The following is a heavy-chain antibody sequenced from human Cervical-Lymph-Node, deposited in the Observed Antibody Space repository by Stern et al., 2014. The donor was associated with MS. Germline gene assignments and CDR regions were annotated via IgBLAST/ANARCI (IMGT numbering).Heavy chain of an antibody. Sequence: QVQLVQSGSELKKPGASVQVSCKASGYTFTTYPMNWVRQAPGQGLEWMGWLRTDTGNTTNVQCLTGRFVYSLDTSASTAYLQISSLKADDTAVYYCARLAYTSAYYGERLHLFDYWGQGTLVAVAS. CDR3: ARLAYTSAYYGERLHLFDY. D-gene: IGHD6-19*01. V-gene: IGHV7-4-1*02. CDR1: GYTFTTYP. CDR2: LRTDTGNT. J-gene: IGHJ4*02.